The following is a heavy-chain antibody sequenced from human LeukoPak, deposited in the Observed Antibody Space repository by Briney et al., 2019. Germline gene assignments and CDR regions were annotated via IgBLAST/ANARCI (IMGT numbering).Heavy chain of an antibody. CDR3: ARDYFGSGFFDY. Sequence: SETLSLTCTVSGVSISNYYWSWIRQPPGKGLEWIGYIYYSGSTNYNPSLQSRATISVDPSKSQFSLRLSSVTAADTAVYYCARDYFGSGFFDYWVQGILVTVSS. CDR1: GVSISNYY. J-gene: IGHJ4*02. D-gene: IGHD3-10*01. V-gene: IGHV4-59*01. CDR2: IYYSGST.